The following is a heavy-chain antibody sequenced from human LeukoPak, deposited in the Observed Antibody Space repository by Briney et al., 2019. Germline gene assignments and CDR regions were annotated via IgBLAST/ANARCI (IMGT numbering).Heavy chain of an antibody. CDR1: GFTFSSYG. V-gene: IGHV3-30*02. CDR2: IRYDGSNK. D-gene: IGHD3-9*01. J-gene: IGHJ4*02. CDR3: AKHGAISRHGPIDY. Sequence: GGSLRLSCAASGFTFSSYGMHWVRQAPGKGLEWVAFIRYDGSNKYYADSVKGRFTISRDNSKNTLYLQMNSLRAEDTAVYYCAKHGAISRHGPIDYWGQGTLVTVSS.